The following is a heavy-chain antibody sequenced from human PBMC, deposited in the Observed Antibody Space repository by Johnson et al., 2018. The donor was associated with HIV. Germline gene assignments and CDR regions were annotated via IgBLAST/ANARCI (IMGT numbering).Heavy chain of an antibody. J-gene: IGHJ3*02. CDR2: ISWNSVNI. Sequence: VQLVESGGGLVKPGGSLRLSCAASGFTFGDYAMHWVRQRPGKGLEWVSGISWNSVNIEYADSVKGRFTISRDNAKNSLYLQMNSLRDEDTAFYYCASGWGIVVSDAFDIWGQGTMVTVSS. CDR1: GFTFGDYA. CDR3: ASGWGIVVSDAFDI. D-gene: IGHD6-19*01. V-gene: IGHV3-9*01.